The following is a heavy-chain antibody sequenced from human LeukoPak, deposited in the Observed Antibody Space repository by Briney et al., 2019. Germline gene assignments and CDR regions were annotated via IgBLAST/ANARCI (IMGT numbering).Heavy chain of an antibody. J-gene: IGHJ5*02. CDR3: ARGYCSGGSCPNWFDP. V-gene: IGHV1-69*04. Sequence: SVKISCKASGATFSSYAISWVRQAPGQGLEWMGRIIPIFGIANYAQKFQGRVTITADKSTSTAYMELSSLRSEDTAVYYCARGYCSGGSCPNWFDPWGQGTLVTVSS. D-gene: IGHD2-15*01. CDR2: IIPIFGIA. CDR1: GATFSSYA.